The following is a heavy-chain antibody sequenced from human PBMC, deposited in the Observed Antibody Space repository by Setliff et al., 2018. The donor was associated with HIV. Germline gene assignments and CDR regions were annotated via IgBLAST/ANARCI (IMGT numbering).Heavy chain of an antibody. J-gene: IGHJ6*03. D-gene: IGHD3-3*01. CDR3: ARETYYHTWGGFFYYMDV. CDR2: ISSNGGST. V-gene: IGHV3-64*02. Sequence: GGSLRLSCAASGFTFSSYALHWVRQAQGKGLEYVSAISSNGGSTYYADSVKGRFTTSRDNSKNTLYLQMGSLRPEDMAVYYCARETYYHTWGGFFYYMDVWGKGTTVTVSS. CDR1: GFTFSSYA.